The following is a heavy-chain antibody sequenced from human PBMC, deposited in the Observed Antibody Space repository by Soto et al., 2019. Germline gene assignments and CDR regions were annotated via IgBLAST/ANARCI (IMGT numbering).Heavy chain of an antibody. Sequence: PSETLSLTCAVSGYPISSGYYWGWIRQPPGKGLEGIGIIHHSGSTYYNPSLRSRITISVDTSKNQFSLKMPSVTAAAPAVYYCARSSGYVPGGYWGQGILVTVSS. D-gene: IGHD5-12*01. V-gene: IGHV4-38-2*01. CDR3: ARSSGYVPGGY. J-gene: IGHJ4*02. CDR1: GYPISSGYY. CDR2: IHHSGST.